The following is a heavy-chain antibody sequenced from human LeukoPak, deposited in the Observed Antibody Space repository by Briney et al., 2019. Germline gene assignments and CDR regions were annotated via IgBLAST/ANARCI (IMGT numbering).Heavy chain of an antibody. CDR3: ARLGGSSSWFDY. D-gene: IGHD6-13*01. CDR2: IYYSGST. CDR1: GGSISSYY. Sequence: PSETLSLTCTVSGGSISSYYWSWIRQPPGKGLEWIGYIYYSGSTNYNPSLKSRVTISVETSKNQFSLKLSSVTAADTAVYYCARLGGSSSWFDYWGQGTLVTVSS. V-gene: IGHV4-59*01. J-gene: IGHJ4*02.